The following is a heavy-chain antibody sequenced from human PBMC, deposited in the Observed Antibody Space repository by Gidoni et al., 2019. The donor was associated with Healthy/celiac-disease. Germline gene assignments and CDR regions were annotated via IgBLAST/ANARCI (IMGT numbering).Heavy chain of an antibody. CDR2: IYPGDSDN. J-gene: IGHJ4*02. CDR3: ARQMGNYYASSGNDY. V-gene: IGHV5-51*01. CDR1: GYSFTSYW. D-gene: IGHD3-22*01. Sequence: EVQLVQSGAEVKKLGESRKICCKGSGYSFTSYWIGWVRQMPGKGLEWMGIIYPGDSDNRYSPSFQGQVTISADKSISTAYLQWSSLKASDTAMYYCARQMGNYYASSGNDYWGQGTLVTVSS.